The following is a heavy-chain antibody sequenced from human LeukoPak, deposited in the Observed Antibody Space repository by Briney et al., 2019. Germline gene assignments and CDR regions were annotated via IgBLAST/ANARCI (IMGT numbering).Heavy chain of an antibody. CDR3: ARQGYSSGWLIDY. CDR2: IYYSGCT. D-gene: IGHD6-19*01. CDR1: GGSISSSSYY. V-gene: IGHV4-39*01. Sequence: SETLSLTCTVSGGSISSSSYYWGWIRQPPGKGLEWIGSIYYSGCTYYNPSLKSRVTISVDTSKNQFSLKLSSVTAADTAVYYCARQGYSSGWLIDYWGQGTLVTVSS. J-gene: IGHJ4*02.